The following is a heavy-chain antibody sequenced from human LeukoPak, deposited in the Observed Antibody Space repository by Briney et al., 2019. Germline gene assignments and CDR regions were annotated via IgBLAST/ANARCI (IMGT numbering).Heavy chain of an antibody. V-gene: IGHV1-69*04. CDR1: GGTFSSYA. Sequence: SVKVSCKASGGTFSSYAISWVRQAPGQGREWMGRIIPILGIANYAQKFQGRVTITADKSTSTAYMELSSLRSEDTAVYYCARDRGVVATITHYYYGMDVWGQGTTVTVSS. CDR2: IIPILGIA. D-gene: IGHD5-12*01. CDR3: ARDRGVVATITHYYYGMDV. J-gene: IGHJ6*02.